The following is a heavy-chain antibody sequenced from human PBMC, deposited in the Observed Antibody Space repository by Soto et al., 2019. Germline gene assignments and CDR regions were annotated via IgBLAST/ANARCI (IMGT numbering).Heavy chain of an antibody. CDR3: AKGIEIYYYYGMDV. V-gene: IGHV3-23*01. Sequence: VGSLRLSCAASGFTFSSYAMSWVRQAPGKGLEWVSAISGSGGSTYYADSVKGRFTISRDNSKNTLYLQMNSLRAEDTAVYYCAKGIEIYYYYGMDVWGQGTTVTVSS. CDR2: ISGSGGST. CDR1: GFTFSSYA. J-gene: IGHJ6*02.